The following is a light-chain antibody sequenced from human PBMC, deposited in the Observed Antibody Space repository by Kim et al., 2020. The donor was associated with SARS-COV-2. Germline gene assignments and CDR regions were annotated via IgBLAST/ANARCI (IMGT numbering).Light chain of an antibody. V-gene: IGKV3-15*01. CDR1: ESVNNK. CDR2: AAS. Sequence: EIVMTQSPDSLSVSPGERATLSCRTSESVNNKLAWYQEKPGQAPRLLIYAASTRATDIPARFSGSGSETEFTLTITSLQSEDFAIYYCQQYNKWPRTFGPGTKVDIK. CDR3: QQYNKWPRT. J-gene: IGKJ1*01.